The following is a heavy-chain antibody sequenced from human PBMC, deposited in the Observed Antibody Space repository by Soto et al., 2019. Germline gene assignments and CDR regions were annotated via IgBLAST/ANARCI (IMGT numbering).Heavy chain of an antibody. CDR3: AKDNIPETYYDILTGYYRAYYYYGKDV. CDR1: GFRRSSEA. D-gene: IGHD3-9*01. J-gene: IGHJ6*02. V-gene: IGHV3-23*01. CDR2: ISCSGGST. Sequence: GGALRVSCLDSGFRRSSEARSWARQAPGKGVEWVSAISCSGGSTYYADSVKGRFTISRDNSKNTLYLQMNSLRAEDTAVYYCAKDNIPETYYDILTGYYRAYYYYGKDVWRQGTTV.